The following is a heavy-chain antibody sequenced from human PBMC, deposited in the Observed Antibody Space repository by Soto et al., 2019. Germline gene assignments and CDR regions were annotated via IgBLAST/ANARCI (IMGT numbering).Heavy chain of an antibody. J-gene: IGHJ4*02. CDR3: ARDRVYPPDSFDY. D-gene: IGHD6-13*01. CDR1: GGTFSRHA. CDR2: IIPFFGTP. V-gene: IGHV1-69*06. Sequence: SVKVSCKAAGGTFSRHAISWVRQAPGQGLEWMGGIIPFFGTPNYAQKFQGRVMVTADKSTSTAYMELRSLRSDDTAVYYCARDRVYPPDSFDYWGQGTLVTVSS.